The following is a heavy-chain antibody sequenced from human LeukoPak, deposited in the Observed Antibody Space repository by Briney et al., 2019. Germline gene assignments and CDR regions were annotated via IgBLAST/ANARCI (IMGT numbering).Heavy chain of an antibody. V-gene: IGHV4-34*01. CDR2: INHSGST. CDR3: AREGDIYSYGYLGY. D-gene: IGHD5-18*01. Sequence: PSETLSLTCAVYGGSSSGYYWSWIRHPPGKGLEWIGEINHSGSTNYNPSLKSRVTISVDTSKNQFSLKLSFVTAADTAVYYCAREGDIYSYGYLGYWGQGTLVTVSS. J-gene: IGHJ4*02. CDR1: GGSSSGYY.